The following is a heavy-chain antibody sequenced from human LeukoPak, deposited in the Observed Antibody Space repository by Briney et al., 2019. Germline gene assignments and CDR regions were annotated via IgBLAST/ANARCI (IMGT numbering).Heavy chain of an antibody. CDR2: MNPNSGNT. J-gene: IGHJ4*02. Sequence: ASVKVSCKASGYTFTDYYIHWVRQATGQGLEWMGWMNPNSGNTGYAQKFQGRVTITRNTSISTAYMELSSLRSEDTAVYYCARDGLPVALDKWGQGTLVTVSS. V-gene: IGHV1-8*03. D-gene: IGHD2-2*01. CDR3: ARDGLPVALDK. CDR1: GYTFTDYY.